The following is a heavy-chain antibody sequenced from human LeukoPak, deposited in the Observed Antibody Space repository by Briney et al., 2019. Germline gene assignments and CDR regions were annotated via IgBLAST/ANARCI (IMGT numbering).Heavy chain of an antibody. CDR1: GVTFSSYA. CDR3: ARGPYSSNWYVDY. V-gene: IGHV3-48*03. J-gene: IGHJ4*02. D-gene: IGHD6-13*01. CDR2: ISRTGNSI. Sequence: GRSLRLSCAASGVTFSSYAMHWVRQAPGKGLEWISYISRTGNSIYYADSVKGRFTISRDSAKNSLYLQMNSLRAEDTAVYYCARGPYSSNWYVDYWGQGTLVTVAS.